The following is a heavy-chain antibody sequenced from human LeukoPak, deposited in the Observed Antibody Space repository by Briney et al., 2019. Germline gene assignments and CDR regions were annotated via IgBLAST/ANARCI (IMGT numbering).Heavy chain of an antibody. Sequence: GGSLRLSCAISGFTFSACELTWVRQAPGKGLEWVSYISSSGSTIYYADSVKGRFTISRDNAKNSLYLQMNSLRAEDTAVYYCARDLNYFDYWGQGTLVTVSS. CDR2: ISSSGSTI. V-gene: IGHV3-48*03. CDR3: ARDLNYFDY. CDR1: GFTFSACE. J-gene: IGHJ4*02.